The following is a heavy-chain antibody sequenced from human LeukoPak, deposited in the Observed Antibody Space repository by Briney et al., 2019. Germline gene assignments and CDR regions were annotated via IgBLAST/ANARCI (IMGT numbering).Heavy chain of an antibody. D-gene: IGHD3-10*01. Sequence: GGSLRLSCAASGFTFSNYAMAWVRQAPGKGLEWVSILSGSGGATYYADSVKGRFTISRDNSENTLFLQMNNLGAEDTALYYCARGPQFSGPGWFDPWGQGTLVTVSS. V-gene: IGHV3-23*01. CDR3: ARGPQFSGPGWFDP. CDR2: LSGSGGAT. J-gene: IGHJ5*02. CDR1: GFTFSNYA.